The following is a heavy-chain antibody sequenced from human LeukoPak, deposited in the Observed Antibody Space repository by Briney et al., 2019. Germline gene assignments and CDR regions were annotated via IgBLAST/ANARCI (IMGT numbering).Heavy chain of an antibody. CDR2: ISAYSGNT. CDR3: ARALQECSSTSCPLGY. V-gene: IGHV1-18*01. CDR1: GYTFTSYG. Sequence: ASVKVSCKASGYTFTSYGITWVRQAPGQGLEWVAWISAYSGNTNYAHQKLQGRVTLTRDTSTSTAYMELRSLRSDDTAVCYCARALQECSSTSCPLGYWGQGTLVTVSS. D-gene: IGHD2-2*01. J-gene: IGHJ4*02.